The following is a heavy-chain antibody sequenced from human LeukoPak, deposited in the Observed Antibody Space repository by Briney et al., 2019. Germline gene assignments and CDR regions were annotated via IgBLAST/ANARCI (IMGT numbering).Heavy chain of an antibody. Sequence: GGSLRLSCAASGFTFDDYAMHWVRQAPGKGLEWVSGISWNSGSIVYADSVKGRFTISRDNAKNSLYLQMNSLRAEDTALYYCAKDIMVYAIAPGDYWGQGTLVTVSS. CDR2: ISWNSGSI. D-gene: IGHD2-8*01. J-gene: IGHJ4*02. V-gene: IGHV3-9*01. CDR1: GFTFDDYA. CDR3: AKDIMVYAIAPGDY.